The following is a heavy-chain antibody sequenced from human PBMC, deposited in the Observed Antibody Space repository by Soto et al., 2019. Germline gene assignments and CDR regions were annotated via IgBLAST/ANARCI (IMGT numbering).Heavy chain of an antibody. D-gene: IGHD7-27*01. Sequence: QVQLQESGPGLVKPSETLSLTCTDSGGSISNHYWSWIRQPPGKGLEWIGYIYYNGNTNYNPPLKSRVTMSVDTSKNQISLKLSSVTAADTAVYYCTRANWYSEYWGQGTLVTVSS. CDR3: TRANWYSEY. J-gene: IGHJ4*02. CDR1: GGSISNHY. V-gene: IGHV4-59*11. CDR2: IYYNGNT.